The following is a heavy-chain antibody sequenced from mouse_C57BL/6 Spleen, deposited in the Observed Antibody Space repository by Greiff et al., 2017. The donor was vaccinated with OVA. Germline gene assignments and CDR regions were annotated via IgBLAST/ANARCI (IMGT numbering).Heavy chain of an antibody. J-gene: IGHJ4*01. Sequence: QVHVKQSGAELVKPGASVKISCKASGYAFSSYWMNWVKQRPGKGLEWIGQIYPGDGDTNYNGKFKGKATLTADKSSSTAYMQLSSLTSEDSAVYFCARSDWPYAMDYWGQGTSVTVSS. CDR2: IYPGDGDT. CDR1: GYAFSSYW. D-gene: IGHD4-1*01. CDR3: ARSDWPYAMDY. V-gene: IGHV1-80*01.